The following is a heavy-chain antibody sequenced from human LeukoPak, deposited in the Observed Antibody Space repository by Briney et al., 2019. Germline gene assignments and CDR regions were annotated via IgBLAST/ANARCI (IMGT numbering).Heavy chain of an antibody. CDR2: INPNSGGT. D-gene: IGHD5-24*01. CDR1: GHTFTGYF. CDR3: ARGGDGYNYFNFDY. J-gene: IGHJ4*02. Sequence: ASVKVSCKASGHTFTGYFLHWVRQAPGQGLEWMGRINPNSGGTNYAQKFQGRVTMTGDTSISTVYMELSSLRSDDTAVYYCARGGDGYNYFNFDYWGQGTLVTVSS. V-gene: IGHV1-2*06.